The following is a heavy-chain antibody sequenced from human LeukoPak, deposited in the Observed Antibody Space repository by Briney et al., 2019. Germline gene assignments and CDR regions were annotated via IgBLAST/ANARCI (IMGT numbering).Heavy chain of an antibody. Sequence: PSETLSLTCTVSGGXISSSSYYWGWIRQPPGKGLEWLGSIYYSGSTYYNPSLKSRVTISVDTSKNQFSLKLSSVTAADTAVYYCAATRHDYGDYCFDYWGQGTLVTVSS. V-gene: IGHV4-39*01. J-gene: IGHJ4*02. CDR3: AATRHDYGDYCFDY. CDR1: GGXISSSSYY. CDR2: IYYSGST. D-gene: IGHD4-17*01.